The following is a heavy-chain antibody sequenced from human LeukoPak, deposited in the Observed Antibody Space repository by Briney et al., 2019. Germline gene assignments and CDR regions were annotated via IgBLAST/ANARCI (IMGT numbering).Heavy chain of an antibody. J-gene: IGHJ4*02. CDR2: IYPGDSDT. CDR3: ARVCAYYGSGSYYYFDY. Sequence: GESLKISCKGSGYSFTSYWIGWVRQMPGKGLEWMGIIYPGDSDTRYSPSFQGQVTISADKSISTAYLQWSSLKASDTAMYYCARVCAYYGSGSYYYFDYWGQGTLVTVSS. CDR1: GYSFTSYW. V-gene: IGHV5-51*01. D-gene: IGHD3-10*01.